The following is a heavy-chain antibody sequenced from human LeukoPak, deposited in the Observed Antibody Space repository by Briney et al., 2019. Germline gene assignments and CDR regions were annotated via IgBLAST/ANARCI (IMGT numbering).Heavy chain of an antibody. Sequence: GGSLRLSCAASGFTFSSNAMHWVRQAPGKGLEWVANIKEDGSEKNYVDSVKGRFTISRDNAKNSLSLQMNSLRAEDTAVYYCARAVASNWFDPWGQGTLVTVSS. CDR1: GFTFSSNA. CDR3: ARAVASNWFDP. J-gene: IGHJ5*02. D-gene: IGHD6-19*01. V-gene: IGHV3-7*01. CDR2: IKEDGSEK.